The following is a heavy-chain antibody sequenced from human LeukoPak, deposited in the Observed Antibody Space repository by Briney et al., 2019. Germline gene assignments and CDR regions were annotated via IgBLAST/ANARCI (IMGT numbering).Heavy chain of an antibody. J-gene: IGHJ4*02. D-gene: IGHD2-8*02. CDR2: ISGSGGST. CDR3: ARGWWGVDY. CDR1: GFTFSSYA. V-gene: IGHV3-23*01. Sequence: GSLRLSCAASGFTFSSYAMSWVRQAPGKGLEWVSAISGSGGSTYYADSVKGRFTISRDNAKNTLYLQMNSLRPDDTAVYYCARGWWGVDYWGQGTLVTVSS.